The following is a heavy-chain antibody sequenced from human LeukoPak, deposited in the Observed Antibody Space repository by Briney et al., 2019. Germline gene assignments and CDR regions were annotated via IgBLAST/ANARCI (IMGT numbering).Heavy chain of an antibody. CDR2: INHSGST. CDR1: GGSFSGYY. CDR3: AKAVADYDAFDI. V-gene: IGHV4-34*01. Sequence: PSETLSLTCAVYGGSFSGYYCSWIRQPPGKGLEWIGEINHSGSTNYNPSLKSRVTISVDTSKNQFSLKLSSVTAADTAVYYCAKAVADYDAFDIWGQGTMVTVSS. J-gene: IGHJ3*02. D-gene: IGHD6-19*01.